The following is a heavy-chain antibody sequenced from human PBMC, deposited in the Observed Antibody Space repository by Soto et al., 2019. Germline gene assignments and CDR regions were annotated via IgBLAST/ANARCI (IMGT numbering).Heavy chain of an antibody. CDR2: IYYSGST. D-gene: IGHD3-9*01. CDR3: AREGGPPYYDILPGYYRFHYHYTVMAV. CDR1: GGSISSYD. J-gene: IGHJ6*04. V-gene: IGHV4-59*01. Sequence: SETLSLTCTVAGGSISSYDWSWIRQPPGKGLEWIGYIYYSGSTNYNPSLKSRVTISVDTSKNQFSLKLSSVTAADTAVYYCAREGGPPYYDILPGYYRFHYHYTVMAVWGNGTTVPVSP.